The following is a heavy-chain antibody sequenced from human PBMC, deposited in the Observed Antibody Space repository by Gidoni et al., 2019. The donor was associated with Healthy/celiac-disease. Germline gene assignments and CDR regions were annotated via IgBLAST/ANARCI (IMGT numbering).Heavy chain of an antibody. CDR1: GFTFSSYA. V-gene: IGHV3-23*01. J-gene: IGHJ4*02. CDR2: ISGSGGRT. CDR3: AQIAAAGSSAGN. D-gene: IGHD6-13*01. Sequence: EVQLLESGGGLVQPGGSLRLSCAASGFTFSSYAMSWVRQAPGKGLELVSAISGSGGRTYYADSVKGRFTISRDNSKNTLYLQMNSLRAEDTAVYYCAQIAAAGSSAGNWGQGTLVTVSS.